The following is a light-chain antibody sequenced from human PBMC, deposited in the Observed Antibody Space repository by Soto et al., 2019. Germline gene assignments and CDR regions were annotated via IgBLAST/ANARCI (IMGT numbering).Light chain of an antibody. CDR2: DAS. CDR3: QQRSNWPT. CDR1: QNVNNF. J-gene: IGKJ5*01. Sequence: EVVLTQSPATLSLSPGERATFSCGASQNVNNFLAWYQQKPGQAPRLLIYDASNRATGIPARFSGSGSGTDFTLTISSLESEDFAIYYCQQRSNWPTFGQGTRLEIK. V-gene: IGKV3-11*01.